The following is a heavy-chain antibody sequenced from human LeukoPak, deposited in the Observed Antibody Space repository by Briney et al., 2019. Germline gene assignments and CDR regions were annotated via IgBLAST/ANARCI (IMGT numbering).Heavy chain of an antibody. CDR2: IIPILGIA. V-gene: IGHV1-69*04. J-gene: IGHJ5*02. Sequence: ASVKVSCKASGYTFTSYGISWVRQAPGQGLEWMGRIIPILGIANYAQKFQGRVSITADKSTSTAYMELSSLRSEDTAVYFCARGIAAAGLDWFDPWGQGTLVTVSS. D-gene: IGHD6-13*01. CDR3: ARGIAAAGLDWFDP. CDR1: GYTFTSYG.